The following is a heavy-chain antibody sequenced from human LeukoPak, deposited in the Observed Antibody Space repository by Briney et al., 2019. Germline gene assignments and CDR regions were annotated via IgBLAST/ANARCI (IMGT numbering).Heavy chain of an antibody. CDR2: INHSGST. V-gene: IGHV4-34*01. D-gene: IGHD3-22*01. J-gene: IGHJ4*02. CDR3: ASLDYYDSSGYSRPFDY. CDR1: GFTFSSYS. Sequence: GSLRLSCAASGFTFSSYSMNWVRQAPGKGLEWIGEINHSGSTNYNPSLKSRVTISVDTSKNQFSLKLGSVTAADTAVYYCASLDYYDSSGYSRPFDYWGQGTLVTVSS.